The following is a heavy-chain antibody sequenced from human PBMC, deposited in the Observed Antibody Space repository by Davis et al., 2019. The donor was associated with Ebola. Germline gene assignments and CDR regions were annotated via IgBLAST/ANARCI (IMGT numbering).Heavy chain of an antibody. CDR1: GYTFTSYA. Sequence: ASVKVSCKASGYTFTSYAMYWVRQAPGQRLEWMGWINAGNGNTKYSQKFQGRVTITRDTSASTAYMELSSLRSEDTAVYYCARDFGRDGYNEGYWGQGTLVTVSS. CDR2: INAGNGNT. J-gene: IGHJ4*02. CDR3: ARDFGRDGYNEGY. D-gene: IGHD5-24*01. V-gene: IGHV1-3*01.